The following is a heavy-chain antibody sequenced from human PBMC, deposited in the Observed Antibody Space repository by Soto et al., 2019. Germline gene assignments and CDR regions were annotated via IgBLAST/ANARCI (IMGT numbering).Heavy chain of an antibody. J-gene: IGHJ4*02. Sequence: GGSLRLSCAASGFTFSSYAMSWVRQAPGKGLEWVSAISGSGGSTYYADSVKGRFTISRDNSKNTLYLQMNSLRAEDTAVYYCAKLSRNYYDSSGYYYFDYWGQGTLVTVSS. CDR3: AKLSRNYYDSSGYYYFDY. CDR2: ISGSGGST. D-gene: IGHD3-22*01. CDR1: GFTFSSYA. V-gene: IGHV3-23*01.